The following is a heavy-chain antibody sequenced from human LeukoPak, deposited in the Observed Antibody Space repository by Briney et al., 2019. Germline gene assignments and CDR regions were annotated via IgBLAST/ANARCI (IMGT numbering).Heavy chain of an antibody. CDR1: GYSFTDYY. Sequence: ASAKVSCKTSGYSFTDYYIHWVRQAPGQGLEWMGWINPKSGRTSSARKFQDRVTMTRDPSISTVYMDMAWLTSDDTAIYFCARADFVDAGPYLIGPWGQGTLDTVSS. J-gene: IGHJ5*02. V-gene: IGHV1-2*02. D-gene: IGHD3-3*01. CDR2: INPKSGRT. CDR3: ARADFVDAGPYLIGP.